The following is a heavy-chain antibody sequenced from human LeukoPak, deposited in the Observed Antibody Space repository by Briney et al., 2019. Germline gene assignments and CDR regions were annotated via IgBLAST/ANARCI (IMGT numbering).Heavy chain of an antibody. V-gene: IGHV4-39*01. CDR2: IYYTGNT. J-gene: IGHJ3*02. CDR3: ARARTYYDILTGYVPGRDAFDI. D-gene: IGHD3-9*01. CDR1: GVSISSSYSY. Sequence: SETLSLTCTVSGVSISSSYSYWGWIRQPPGMGLEWIGSIYYTGNTYYNASLKSQVSISIDTSKNQFSLKLTSVTAADTAVYYCARARTYYDILTGYVPGRDAFDIWGQGTMVTVSS.